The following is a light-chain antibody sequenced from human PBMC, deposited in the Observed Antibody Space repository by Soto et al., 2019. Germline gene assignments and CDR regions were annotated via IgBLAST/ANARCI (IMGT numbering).Light chain of an antibody. CDR2: DAS. J-gene: IGKJ5*01. V-gene: IGKV3-11*01. CDR1: RSVSSY. CDR3: QQRSNWPIT. Sequence: EIVLTQSPATLSLSPGESATLSFRATRSVSSYLAWYQQKPGQAPRLLIYDASSRPTDIPARFSGSGSGTDFTLTISSLEPEDFALYYCQQRSNWPITLGQGTRLEIK.